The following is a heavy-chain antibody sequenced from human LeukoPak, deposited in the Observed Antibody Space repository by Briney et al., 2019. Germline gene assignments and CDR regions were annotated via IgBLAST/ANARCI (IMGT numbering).Heavy chain of an antibody. J-gene: IGHJ4*02. Sequence: SETLSLTCTVSGGSISSYYWSWIRQPPGKGLEWIGYIYYSGSTNYNPSLKSRVTISVDTSENQFSLKLSSVTAADTAVYYCARESDGDHDYWGQGTLVTVSS. CDR3: ARESDGDHDY. CDR1: GGSISSYY. V-gene: IGHV4-59*01. CDR2: IYYSGST. D-gene: IGHD4-17*01.